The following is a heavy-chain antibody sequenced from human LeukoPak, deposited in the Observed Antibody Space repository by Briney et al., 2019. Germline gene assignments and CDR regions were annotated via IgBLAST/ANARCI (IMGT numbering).Heavy chain of an antibody. D-gene: IGHD6-19*01. Sequence: PGGSLRLSCASSGSTFSKYDMHWVRQATGRGLGWVSDITSGGDTHYQGSVKGRFTISRDNAKNSFYLEMNSLRVGDTAVYYCVRGGPLAGHAFDVWGRGTLVTVS. V-gene: IGHV3-13*04. CDR3: VRGGPLAGHAFDV. J-gene: IGHJ3*01. CDR2: ITSGGDT. CDR1: GSTFSKYD.